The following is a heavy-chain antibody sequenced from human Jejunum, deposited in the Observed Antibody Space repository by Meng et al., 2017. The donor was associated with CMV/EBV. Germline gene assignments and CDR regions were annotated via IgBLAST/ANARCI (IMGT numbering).Heavy chain of an antibody. CDR2: NYLDGDE. Sequence: QITLKESGPTLVKPTQTLTLTCTFSGFSLSTNGVGVGWIRQPPGKALELLALNYLDGDEGYRPTLKSRLNNNKDSPKNQVVLTKTNMDPMDTATYYCTHGPTRIEPFDYWGQGILVTVSS. CDR1: GFSLSTNGVG. D-gene: IGHD5-24*01. J-gene: IGHJ4*02. V-gene: IGHV2-5*02. CDR3: THGPTRIEPFDY.